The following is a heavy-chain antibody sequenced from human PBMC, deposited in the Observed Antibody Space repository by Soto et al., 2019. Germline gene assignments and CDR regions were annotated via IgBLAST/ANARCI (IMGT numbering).Heavy chain of an antibody. J-gene: IGHJ4*02. V-gene: IGHV1-46*03. CDR3: ARDVREMATVAFDY. D-gene: IGHD4-4*01. CDR1: GYIFTRFD. Sequence: GASGKVSCKGSGYIFTRFDMHWVRQAPGQGLEWMGTIDPSDGTTSHAQKFKGRVTMTRDTSTSTVYMEFYSLRSEDTALYYCARDVREMATVAFDYWGQGTLVTVSS. CDR2: IDPSDGTT.